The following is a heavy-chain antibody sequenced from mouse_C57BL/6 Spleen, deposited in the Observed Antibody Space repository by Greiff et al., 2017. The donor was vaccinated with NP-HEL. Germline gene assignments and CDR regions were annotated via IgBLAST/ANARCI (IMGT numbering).Heavy chain of an antibody. Sequence: VKLQESGAELARPGASVKLSCKASGYNFTSYGISWVKQRTGQGLEWIGEIYPRSGNTYYNEKFKGKATLTADKSSSTAYMELRSLTSEDSAVYFCARQGIYYDYDGYYAMDYWGQGTSVTVSS. CDR2: IYPRSGNT. J-gene: IGHJ4*01. CDR3: ARQGIYYDYDGYYAMDY. V-gene: IGHV1-81*01. CDR1: GYNFTSYG. D-gene: IGHD2-4*01.